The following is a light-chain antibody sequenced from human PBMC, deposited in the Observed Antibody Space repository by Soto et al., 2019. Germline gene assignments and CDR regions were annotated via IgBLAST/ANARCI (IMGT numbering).Light chain of an antibody. V-gene: IGLV2-11*01. J-gene: IGLJ2*01. CDR3: CSYAGSYSLI. CDR2: EVS. Sequence: QSALTQPRSVSGSPGQSVTISSTGTSSDVGGYVSWYQQHPGKAPKLMIYEVSKRPSGVPDRFSGSKSGNTASLTISGLQAEDEADYYCCSYAGSYSLIFGGGTKLTVL. CDR1: SSDVGGY.